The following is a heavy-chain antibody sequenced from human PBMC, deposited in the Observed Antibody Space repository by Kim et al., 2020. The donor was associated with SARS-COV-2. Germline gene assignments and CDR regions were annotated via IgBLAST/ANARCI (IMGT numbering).Heavy chain of an antibody. CDR3: SRRGGGRAFDI. J-gene: IGHJ3*02. CDR1: GFTFSDYY. V-gene: IGHV3-11*01. D-gene: IGHD2-15*01. Sequence: GGSLRLSCVVSGFTFSDYYMSWIRQAPGKGLEWVSYISSSGSTIYYVDSVKGRFTISRDNANNSVFLQMNNLKAEDTAVYYCSRRGGGRAFDIWGQGTMVTVSS. CDR2: ISSSGSTI.